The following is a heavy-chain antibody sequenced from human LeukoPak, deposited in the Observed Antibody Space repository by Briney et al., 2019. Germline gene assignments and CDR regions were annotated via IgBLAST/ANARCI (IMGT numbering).Heavy chain of an antibody. D-gene: IGHD3-9*01. Sequence: ASVKVSCKASGYTFISYGINWVRQAPGQGIEWTGWISVYTGFTNYAQKLQGRVSMTTDTTTSTAYMELRSLRSDDTAVYYCGRVYDILTGFNWFDPWGQGTLVTVSS. CDR2: ISVYTGFT. V-gene: IGHV1-18*01. J-gene: IGHJ5*02. CDR3: GRVYDILTGFNWFDP. CDR1: GYTFISYG.